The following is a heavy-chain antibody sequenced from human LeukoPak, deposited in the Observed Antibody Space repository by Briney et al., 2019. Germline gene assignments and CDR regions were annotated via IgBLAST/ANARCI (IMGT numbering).Heavy chain of an antibody. J-gene: IGHJ4*02. V-gene: IGHV3-23*01. CDR1: GLMFRSYV. Sequence: PGGALRLCCAASGLMFRSYVRSWGREARGKVVEMGGAIRGCGGAIDYADSVKGRFTYSRDNSKRTMDLQMNTLRAEDTAVYYCAKDLYYDLLMGTFDHWGQGTLVTVSS. CDR2: IRGCGGAI. CDR3: AKDLYYDLLMGTFDH. D-gene: IGHD3-9*01.